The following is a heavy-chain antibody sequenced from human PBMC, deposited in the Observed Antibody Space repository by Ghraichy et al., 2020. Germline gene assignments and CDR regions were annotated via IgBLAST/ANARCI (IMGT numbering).Heavy chain of an antibody. CDR3: ARAGTGAFDI. V-gene: IGHV3-20*01. CDR2: INWSGGTT. CDR1: GFTFDDYG. J-gene: IGHJ3*02. Sequence: LSLTCAASGFTFDDYGMSWVRQAPGKGLEWVSGINWSGGTTGYADSVKGRFTISRDNAKNSLYLQMNSLRAEDTALYHCARAGTGAFDIWGQGTMVTVSS. D-gene: IGHD1-1*01.